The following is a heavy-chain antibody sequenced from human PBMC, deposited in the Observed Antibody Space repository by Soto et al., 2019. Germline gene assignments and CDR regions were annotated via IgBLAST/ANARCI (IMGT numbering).Heavy chain of an antibody. D-gene: IGHD6-13*01. CDR3: ARAVSRDGSSWYRGAYDS. CDR2: INPDTGGT. V-gene: IGHV1-2*02. J-gene: IGHJ4*02. Sequence: QVRLLQSGAEVKKSGASVKVSCKASGYTFTAYYIHWVRQAPGQGLEWMGWINPDTGGTDYAQKFEDGVTMTRDTSITTAYLKLTSLEVNDTAVYYCARAVSRDGSSWYRGAYDSWGQGTLVTVSS. CDR1: GYTFTAYY.